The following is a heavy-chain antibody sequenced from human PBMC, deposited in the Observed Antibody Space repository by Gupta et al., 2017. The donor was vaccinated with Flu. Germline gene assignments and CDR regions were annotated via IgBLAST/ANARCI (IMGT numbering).Heavy chain of an antibody. V-gene: IGHV4-34*01. D-gene: IGHD2-15*01. CDR3: ASVAAWGNWFDP. Sequence: QVQLQQWGAGLLKPSETLSLTCAVYGGSFSGYYWSWIRQPPGKGLEWIGEINHSGSTNYNPSLKSRVTISVDTSKNQFSLKLSSVTAADTAVYYCASVAAWGNWFDPWGQGTLVTVSS. J-gene: IGHJ5*02. CDR1: GGSFSGYY. CDR2: INHSGST.